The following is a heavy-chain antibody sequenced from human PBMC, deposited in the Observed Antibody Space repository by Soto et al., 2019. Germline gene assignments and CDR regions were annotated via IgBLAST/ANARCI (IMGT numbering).Heavy chain of an antibody. CDR3: ACCAMDATTTRVSYEQF. Sequence: ASVKVSCKASGGTFSSYAITWVRQAPGQGLEWMGTLIPVFGTADYAQKFQGRVSRSTDESKNTDNMDHIQLKTEDTAVYYFACCAMDATTTRVSYEQFWGQGTLVTVSS. D-gene: IGHD1-26*01. J-gene: IGHJ1*01. CDR1: GGTFSSYA. CDR2: LIPVFGTA. V-gene: IGHV1-69*05.